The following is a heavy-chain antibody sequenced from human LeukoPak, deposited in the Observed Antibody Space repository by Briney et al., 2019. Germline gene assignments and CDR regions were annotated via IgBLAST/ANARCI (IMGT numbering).Heavy chain of an antibody. V-gene: IGHV3-11*04. D-gene: IGHD6-13*01. CDR2: ISSSSSTI. CDR1: GFTFSDYY. J-gene: IGHJ4*02. CDR3: ARDYFGYSSSLASGERRDY. Sequence: GGSLRLSCAASGFTFSDYYMSWIRQAPGKGLEWVSYISSSSSTIYYADSVKGRFTISRDNAKNSLYLQMNSLRAEDTAVYYCARDYFGYSSSLASGERRDYWGQGTLVTVSS.